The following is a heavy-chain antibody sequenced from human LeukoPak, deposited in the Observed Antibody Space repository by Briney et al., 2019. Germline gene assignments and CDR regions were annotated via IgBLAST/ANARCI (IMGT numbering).Heavy chain of an antibody. CDR2: IYYSGST. V-gene: IGHV4-59*01. J-gene: IGHJ5*02. D-gene: IGHD6-6*01. CDR1: GGSISSYY. CDR3: AGAYSSSLRRGVGWFDP. Sequence: SETLSLTCTVSGGSISSYYWSWIRQPPGKGLEWIGYIYYSGSTNYNPSLKSRVTISVDTSKNQFSLKLGSVTAADTAVYYCAGAYSSSLRRGVGWFDPWGQGTLVTVSS.